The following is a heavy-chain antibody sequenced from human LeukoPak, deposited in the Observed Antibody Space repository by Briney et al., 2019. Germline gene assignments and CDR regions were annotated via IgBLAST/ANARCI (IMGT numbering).Heavy chain of an antibody. D-gene: IGHD3-10*01. Sequence: SETLSLTCTVYGGSFSGYYWSWIRQPPGKGLEWIGEINHSGSTNYNPSLKSRVTISVDTSKNQFSLKLSSVTAADTAVYYCARLLDRITMVRGAAFDIWGQGTMVTVSS. CDR2: INHSGST. J-gene: IGHJ3*02. CDR3: ARLLDRITMVRGAAFDI. CDR1: GGSFSGYY. V-gene: IGHV4-34*01.